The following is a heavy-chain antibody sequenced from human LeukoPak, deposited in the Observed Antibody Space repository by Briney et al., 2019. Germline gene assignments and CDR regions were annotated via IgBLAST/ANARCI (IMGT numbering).Heavy chain of an antibody. V-gene: IGHV3-21*01. CDR1: GFTFSDYS. D-gene: IGHD4-23*01. J-gene: IGHJ4*02. CDR3: ARGEGDSGGNFVGDY. CDR2: ISSSSNYI. Sequence: GGSLRLSCAASGFTFSDYSMNWVRQAPGKGLERVSSISSSSNYIYYADSVKGRFTLSRDNAKNSLWLQMNSLRAEDTAVYYCARGEGDSGGNFVGDYWGQGTLVTVSS.